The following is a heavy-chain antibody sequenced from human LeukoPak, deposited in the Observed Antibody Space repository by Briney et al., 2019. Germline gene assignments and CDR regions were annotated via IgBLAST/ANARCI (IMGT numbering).Heavy chain of an antibody. V-gene: IGHV3-48*03. CDR3: TTQDLVVVPAASHYFDY. CDR2: IGQSGDAK. CDR1: GFMFDTYA. Sequence: SGGSLRLSCAASGFMFDTYAMNWVRQAPGKGLEWVSYIGQSGDAKYYADSVKGRFTISRDNARNSLYLQMNSLRAEDTAIYYCTTQDLVVVPAASHYFDYWGQGILIIVSA. J-gene: IGHJ4*02. D-gene: IGHD2-15*01.